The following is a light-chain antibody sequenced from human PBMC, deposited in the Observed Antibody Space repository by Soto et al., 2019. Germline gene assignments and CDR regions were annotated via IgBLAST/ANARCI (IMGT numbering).Light chain of an antibody. V-gene: IGLV3-10*01. CDR1: ALPKKF. CDR3: YSLDHSGNIMV. CDR2: DDS. Sequence: SYELTQPPSVSVSPGQTARITCSGDALPKKFASWYQQKSGQAPLLVIYDDSRRPSRIPERFSGSSSGTVATLTVTEAQVEDEADYYCYSLDHSGNIMVFGGGTKLTVL. J-gene: IGLJ2*01.